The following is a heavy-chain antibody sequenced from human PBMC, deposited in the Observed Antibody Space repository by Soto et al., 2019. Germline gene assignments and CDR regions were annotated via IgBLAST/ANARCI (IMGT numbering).Heavy chain of an antibody. CDR1: GFTFSSYA. D-gene: IGHD2-15*01. Sequence: QVQLVESGGGVVQPGRSLRLSCAASGFTFSSYAMHWVRQAPGKGLEWVAVISYDGSNKYYADSVKGRFTISRDNSKNTLYLQMNSLRAEDTAVYYCARDYCSGGSCYLDYWGQGTLVTVSS. CDR2: ISYDGSNK. CDR3: ARDYCSGGSCYLDY. J-gene: IGHJ4*02. V-gene: IGHV3-30-3*01.